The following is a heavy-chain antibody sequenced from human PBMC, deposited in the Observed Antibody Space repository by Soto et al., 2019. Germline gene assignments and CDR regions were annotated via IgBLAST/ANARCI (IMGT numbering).Heavy chain of an antibody. Sequence: SETLSLTCTVSGGSISRYYWSWIRQPPGKGLEWIGYIYYSGSTNYNPSLKSRVTISVDTSRNQFSLKLSSVTAADPAVYYCARSITEAGTYSWFDPWGQGTLVTVSS. D-gene: IGHD6-13*01. CDR3: ARSITEAGTYSWFDP. CDR2: IYYSGST. V-gene: IGHV4-59*01. CDR1: GGSISRYY. J-gene: IGHJ5*02.